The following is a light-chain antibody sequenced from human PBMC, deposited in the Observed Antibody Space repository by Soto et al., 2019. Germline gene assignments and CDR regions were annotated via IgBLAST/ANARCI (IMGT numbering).Light chain of an antibody. J-gene: IGKJ4*01. CDR1: QGINSF. CDR3: QQLERYPST. Sequence: IPLTQSPSSLSASVGDRVTITCRASQGINSFLAWNQQKPGKAPKLLIYAASTLQSGVPSRFSGSGSGTDFTLTISSLQPEDFATYYCQQLERYPSTFGGGTKVEIK. V-gene: IGKV1-9*01. CDR2: AAS.